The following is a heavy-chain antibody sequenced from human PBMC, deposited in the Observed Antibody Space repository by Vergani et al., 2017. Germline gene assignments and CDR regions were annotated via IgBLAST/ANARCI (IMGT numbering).Heavy chain of an antibody. CDR1: GYSFTSYW. D-gene: IGHD2-15*01. CDR2: IYPGDSDT. CDR3: VRGEYCSGGSCYFFAHYYGMDV. J-gene: IGHJ6*02. V-gene: IGHV5-51*03. Sequence: EVQLVQSGAEVKKPGESLKISCKGSGYSFTSYWIGWVRQMPGKGLEWMGIIYPGDSDTRYSPSFQGQVTISADKSISTAYLQWSSLKASDTAMYYCVRGEYCSGGSCYFFAHYYGMDVWGQGTTVTVSS.